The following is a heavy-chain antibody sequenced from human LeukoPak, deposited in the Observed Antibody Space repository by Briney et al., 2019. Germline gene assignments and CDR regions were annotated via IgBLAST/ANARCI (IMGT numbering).Heavy chain of an antibody. V-gene: IGHV3-23*01. CDR3: AKGDTTYYFDY. CDR1: GFTFSSYA. CDR2: ISGSGVST. Sequence: GGSLRLSCAASGFTFSSYAMSWVRQAPGKGLEWVSAISGSGVSTYYADSVKSRFTISRDNSKNTLYLQVNSLRAEDTAVYYCAKGDTTYYFDYWGQGTLVTVSS. J-gene: IGHJ4*02. D-gene: IGHD1-1*01.